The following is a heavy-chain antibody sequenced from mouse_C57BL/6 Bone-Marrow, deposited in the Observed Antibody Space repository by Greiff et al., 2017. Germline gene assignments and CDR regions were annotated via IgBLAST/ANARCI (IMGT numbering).Heavy chain of an antibody. V-gene: IGHV1-55*01. CDR3: ARHYGSSYAMDY. Sequence: QVQLQQSGAELVKPGASVKMSCKASGYTFTSYWITWVKQRPGQGLEWIGDIYPGSGSTNYNEKFKSKATLTVDTSSSTAYMQLSSLTSEDSAVYYCARHYGSSYAMDYWGQGTSVTVSS. D-gene: IGHD1-1*01. CDR1: GYTFTSYW. J-gene: IGHJ4*01. CDR2: IYPGSGST.